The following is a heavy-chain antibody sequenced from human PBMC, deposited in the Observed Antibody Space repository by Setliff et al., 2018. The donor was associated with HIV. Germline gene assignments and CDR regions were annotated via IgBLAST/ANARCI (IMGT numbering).Heavy chain of an antibody. V-gene: IGHV1-46*01. CDR2: INPRGGST. Sequence: GASVKVSCKASGYTFTSYFMHWVRQAPGQGLEWMGIINPRGGSTTYALKFRGRVTMTRDTSTTTVYMELSSLRSEDTALYYCATVTMVRLIGVYHMDVWGKGTPVTV. J-gene: IGHJ6*03. CDR3: ATVTMVRLIGVYHMDV. D-gene: IGHD3-10*01. CDR1: GYTFTSYF.